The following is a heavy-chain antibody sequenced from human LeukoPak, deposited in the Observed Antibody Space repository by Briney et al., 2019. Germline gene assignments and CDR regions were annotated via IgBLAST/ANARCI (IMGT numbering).Heavy chain of an antibody. V-gene: IGHV4-59*01. Sequence: PSETLSLTCTVSGGXISSYYCSWIRQPPGKGLEWIGYIYYSGSTNYNPSLKSRVTISVDTSKNQFSLKLSSVTAADTAVYYCARTLLPNWFDPWGQGTLVTVSS. D-gene: IGHD2-15*01. CDR2: IYYSGST. CDR3: ARTLLPNWFDP. CDR1: GGXISSYY. J-gene: IGHJ5*02.